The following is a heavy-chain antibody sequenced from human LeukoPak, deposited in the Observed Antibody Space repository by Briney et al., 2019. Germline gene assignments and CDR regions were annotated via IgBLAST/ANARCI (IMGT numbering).Heavy chain of an antibody. Sequence: SETLSLTCDVSGDFIRSYWWGWVRQPAGKGLEWIGRIYATGSTKFNPSLKSRLTMSMDTSINQLSLKLSLKLTSVTAADTAVYYCARHGPAYYYDISGYLGRYFDYWGQGTLVTVSS. D-gene: IGHD3-22*01. J-gene: IGHJ4*02. CDR1: GDFIRSYW. CDR3: ARHGPAYYYDISGYLGRYFDY. V-gene: IGHV4-4*07. CDR2: IYATGST.